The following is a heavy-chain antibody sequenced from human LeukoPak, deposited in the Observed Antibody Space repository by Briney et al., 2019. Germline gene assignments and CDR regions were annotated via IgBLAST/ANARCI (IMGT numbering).Heavy chain of an antibody. CDR3: ARDKSSHYYYYGTDV. J-gene: IGHJ6*02. V-gene: IGHV4-59*01. D-gene: IGHD6-19*01. Sequence: SETLSLTCTVSGGSINSYYWSWIRQPPGKGLEWIGCIYYSGSTNYNPSLKSRVTISVDTSKNQFSLKLSSVTAADTAVYYCARDKSSHYYYYGTDVWGQGTTVTVSS. CDR1: GGSINSYY. CDR2: IYYSGST.